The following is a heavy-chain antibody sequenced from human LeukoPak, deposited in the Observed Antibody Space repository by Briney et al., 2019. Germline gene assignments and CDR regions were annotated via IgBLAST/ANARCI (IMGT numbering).Heavy chain of an antibody. CDR2: ISGSGFNI. CDR1: GFTFSSYT. J-gene: IGHJ2*01. V-gene: IGHV3-21*01. CDR3: TRGGGDFFGSGPGDL. Sequence: GGSLRLSRAASGFTFSSYTMDWVRQAPGKGLEWVSCISGSGFNIYYADSMKGRFTISRDNAKNSLYLQMNSLRAEDTAVYYCTRGGGDFFGSGPGDLWGRGSLVTVSS. D-gene: IGHD3-10*01.